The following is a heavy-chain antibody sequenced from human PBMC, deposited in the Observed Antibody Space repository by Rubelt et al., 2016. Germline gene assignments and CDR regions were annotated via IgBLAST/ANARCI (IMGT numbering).Heavy chain of an antibody. J-gene: IGHJ4*01. CDR3: ASRHSSSWYYFCY. D-gene: IGHD6-13*01. V-gene: IGHV4-39*07. CDR1: GGSISSSSYY. CDR2: IYYSGST. Sequence: QLQLQESGPGLVKPSETLSLTCTVSGGSISSSSYYWGWIRQPPGKGLEWIGTIYYSGSTYYNPSLKSRVTTSVVTFKNRCSLKLSSWTAADTAVYYCASRHSSSWYYFCYWGHGTLDTVSS.